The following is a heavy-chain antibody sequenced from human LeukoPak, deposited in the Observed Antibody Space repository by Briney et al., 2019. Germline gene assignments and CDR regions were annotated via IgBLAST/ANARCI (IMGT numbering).Heavy chain of an antibody. J-gene: IGHJ3*02. Sequence: PGGSLRLSCEVSEFALERYTMSWVRQAPGKGLEWVSSISSSSSYIYYADSVKGRFTISRDNAKNSLYLQMNSLRAEDTAVYYCAEMGLTYYYDSSGYDAFDIWGQGTMVTVSS. CDR2: ISSSSSYI. D-gene: IGHD3-22*01. CDR3: AEMGLTYYYDSSGYDAFDI. CDR1: EFALERYT. V-gene: IGHV3-21*01.